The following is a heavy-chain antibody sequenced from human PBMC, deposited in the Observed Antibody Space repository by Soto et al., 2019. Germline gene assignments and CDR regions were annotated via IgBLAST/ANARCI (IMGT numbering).Heavy chain of an antibody. CDR1: GSTFSSYA. V-gene: IGHV1-69*06. CDR2: IIPIFGTA. D-gene: IGHD6-13*01. J-gene: IGHJ4*02. Sequence: GASVKVSRKASGSTFSSYAISWGRQAPGQGLEWMGGIIPIFGTANYAQKFQGRVTITADKSTSTAYMELSSLRSEDTAVYYCAREVERRAAAGTRICYFDYWGQGTLVTVSS. CDR3: AREVERRAAAGTRICYFDY.